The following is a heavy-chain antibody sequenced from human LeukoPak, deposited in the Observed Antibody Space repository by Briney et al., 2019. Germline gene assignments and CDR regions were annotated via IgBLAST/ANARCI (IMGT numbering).Heavy chain of an antibody. CDR3: ARGDYYYYYMDV. CDR1: GGSISSGDYY. CDR2: IYYSGST. V-gene: IGHV4-30-4*08. J-gene: IGHJ6*03. Sequence: PSETLSLTRTVSGGSISSGDYYWSWIRQPPGKGLEWIGYIYYSGSTYYNPSLKSRVTISVDTSKNQFSLKLSSVTAADTAVYYCARGDYYYYYMDVWGKGTTVTVSS.